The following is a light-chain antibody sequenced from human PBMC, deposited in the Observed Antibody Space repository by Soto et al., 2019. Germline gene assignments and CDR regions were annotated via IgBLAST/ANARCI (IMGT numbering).Light chain of an antibody. CDR3: QQFNSFLYT. CDR1: QSIGDW. CDR2: KAS. Sequence: DIQMTQSPSTLSASVGDRVIITCRASQSIGDWLAWYQQKPGKAPKLLIYKASSLESGVPSRFSGSGSGTEFTLSISSLQPDDFATYYCQQFNSFLYTFGQGTKGGYQT. J-gene: IGKJ2*01. V-gene: IGKV1-5*03.